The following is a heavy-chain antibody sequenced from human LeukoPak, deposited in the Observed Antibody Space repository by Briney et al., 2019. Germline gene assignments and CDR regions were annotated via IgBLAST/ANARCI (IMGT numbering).Heavy chain of an antibody. V-gene: IGHV3-7*01. D-gene: IGHD3-10*01. J-gene: IGHJ4*02. Sequence: PGGSLRLSCAASGFTFSSYAMSWVRQAPGKGLEWVANINQDGSEKYYADSVKGRFTISRDSAKNSLNLQMNSLRTEDTAVYYCARNRGSDYWGQGTLVTVSS. CDR3: ARNRGSDY. CDR2: INQDGSEK. CDR1: GFTFSSYA.